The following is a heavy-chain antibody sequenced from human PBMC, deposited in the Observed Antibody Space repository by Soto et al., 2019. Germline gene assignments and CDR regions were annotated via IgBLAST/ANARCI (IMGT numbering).Heavy chain of an antibody. V-gene: IGHV4-61*01. Sequence: SETLSLTCTVSGGSVSSDTHYWSWIRQPPGKRLEWIGFIYSSGSTNYNPSLKSRVTISVDTSKNQCSLKLSSVTAADTAVYYCARASYYSDSFGYFLDSWGQGTLVTVSS. D-gene: IGHD3-22*01. J-gene: IGHJ4*02. CDR3: ARASYYSDSFGYFLDS. CDR1: GGSVSSDTHY. CDR2: IYSSGST.